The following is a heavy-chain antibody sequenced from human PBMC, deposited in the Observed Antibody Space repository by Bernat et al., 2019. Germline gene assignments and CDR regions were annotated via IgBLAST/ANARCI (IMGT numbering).Heavy chain of an antibody. V-gene: IGHV1-69*01. J-gene: IGHJ6*02. CDR1: GGTFSSYA. D-gene: IGHD5-18*01. CDR3: ARDSLRGYSYGYYYYGMDV. Sequence: QVQLVQSGAEVKKPGSSVKVSCKASGGTFSSYAISWVRQAPGQGLEWMGGIIPIFGTANYAQKFQGRVTITADESTSTAYMELSSLRSEDTAVYYCARDSLRGYSYGYYYYGMDVWGQGTTVTVSS. CDR2: IIPIFGTA.